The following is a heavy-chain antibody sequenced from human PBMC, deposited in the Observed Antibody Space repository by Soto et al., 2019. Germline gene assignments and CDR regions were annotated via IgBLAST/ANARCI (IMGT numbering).Heavy chain of an antibody. Sequence: GASVKVSCKASGYTFTSYGISWVRQAPGQGLEWMGWISAYNGNTNYAQKLQGRVTITTDTSTSTAYMELRSLRSDDTAVYYCARGVRMAYDFWSGYYSDYYYYYMDIWGKGTTVTVSS. CDR2: ISAYNGNT. J-gene: IGHJ6*03. CDR1: GYTFTSYG. D-gene: IGHD3-3*01. CDR3: ARGVRMAYDFWSGYYSDYYYYYMDI. V-gene: IGHV1-18*01.